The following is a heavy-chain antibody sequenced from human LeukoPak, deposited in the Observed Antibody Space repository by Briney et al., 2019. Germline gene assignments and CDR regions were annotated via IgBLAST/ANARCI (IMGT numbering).Heavy chain of an antibody. CDR2: IIPIFGTA. J-gene: IGHJ4*02. D-gene: IGHD3-22*01. V-gene: IGHV1-69*05. CDR1: GGTFSSYA. Sequence: ASVKVSCKASGGTFSSYAISWVRQAPGQGLEWMEGIIPIFGTANYAQKFQGRVTITTDESTSTAYMELSSLRSEDTAVYYCARGGGDYYDSSGSYYFDYWGQGTLVTVSS. CDR3: ARGGGDYYDSSGSYYFDY.